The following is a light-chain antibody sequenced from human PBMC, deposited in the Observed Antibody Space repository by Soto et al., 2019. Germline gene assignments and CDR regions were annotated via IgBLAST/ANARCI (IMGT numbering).Light chain of an antibody. CDR3: QQYNNWPRAT. Sequence: ETVMTQSPATLSVSPGERDTLSCRASQTINNNLAWYQQKPGQAPRLIMFRTSTRATGVPARFSGSGSETEFNITISSLQSEDFAVYYCQQYNNWPRATFGGGTKVEMK. V-gene: IGKV3-15*01. CDR1: QTINNN. J-gene: IGKJ4*01. CDR2: RTS.